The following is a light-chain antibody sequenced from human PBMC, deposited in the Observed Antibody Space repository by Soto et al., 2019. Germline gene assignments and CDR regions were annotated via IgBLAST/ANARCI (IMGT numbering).Light chain of an antibody. J-gene: IGKJ3*01. CDR3: QQYDSSIFT. CDR2: GAS. V-gene: IGKV3-20*01. Sequence: EIVLTQSPGTLSLSPGERATLSCRASQSVTSSYLAWYQQNPGQAPRLLIYGASRRATGIPDRFSGGGSWTDCTLSISRLEREDLAVYYCQQYDSSIFTFGPGTKVDIK. CDR1: QSVTSSY.